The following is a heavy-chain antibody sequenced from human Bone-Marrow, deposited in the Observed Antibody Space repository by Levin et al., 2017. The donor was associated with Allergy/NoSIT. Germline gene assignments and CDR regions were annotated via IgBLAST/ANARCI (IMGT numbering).Heavy chain of an antibody. CDR3: ARNVPVTDLGY. CDR1: GFTVSNNY. D-gene: IGHD3-10*02. Sequence: GGSLRLSCAASGFTVSNNYMTWVRQAPGKGLEWVSLIYSVGSTYYADSVKGRFTISRVSSKNTVYLQMNNLRAEDTAVYYCARNVPVTDLGYWGQGTLVTVSS. J-gene: IGHJ4*02. V-gene: IGHV3-53*01. CDR2: IYSVGST.